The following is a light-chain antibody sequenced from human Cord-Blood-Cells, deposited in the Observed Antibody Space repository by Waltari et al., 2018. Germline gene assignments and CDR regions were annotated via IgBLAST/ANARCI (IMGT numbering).Light chain of an antibody. CDR1: SSDVGSYNL. V-gene: IGLV2-23*03. J-gene: IGLJ2*01. CDR2: EGS. Sequence: QSALTQPASVSGSPGQSITISCTGTSSDVGSYNLVSWYQQHPGKAPKLMIYEGSKRPSGVTNRFSGSNSGNTASLTISGLQAEDEADYYCCSYAGSSTFGFGGGTKLTVL. CDR3: CSYAGSSTFG.